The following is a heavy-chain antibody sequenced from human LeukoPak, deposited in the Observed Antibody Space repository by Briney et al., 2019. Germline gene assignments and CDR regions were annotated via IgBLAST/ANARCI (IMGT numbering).Heavy chain of an antibody. J-gene: IGHJ6*03. Sequence: PGRSLRLSCAASGFTFSSYAMHWVRQAPGKGLEWVAVISYDGSNKYYADSVKGRFTISRDNSKNTLYLQMNSLRAEDTAVYYCARSELGYNYHYMDVWGKGTTVTVSS. CDR3: ARSELGYNYHYMDV. CDR2: ISYDGSNK. V-gene: IGHV3-30*04. D-gene: IGHD7-27*01. CDR1: GFTFSSYA.